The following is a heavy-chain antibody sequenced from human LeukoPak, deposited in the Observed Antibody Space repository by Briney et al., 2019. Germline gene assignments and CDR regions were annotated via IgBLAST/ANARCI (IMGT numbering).Heavy chain of an antibody. CDR1: GGSFSSYY. J-gene: IGHJ6*02. D-gene: IGHD2-8*01. V-gene: IGHV4-34*01. CDR2: INHSGST. Sequence: SETLSLTCAVYGGSFSSYYWSWIRQPPGKGLEWIGEINHSGSTNYNPSLKSRVTISVDTSKNQFSLKLSSVTAADTAVYYCARERIVPLSYGMDVWGQGTTVTVSS. CDR3: ARERIVPLSYGMDV.